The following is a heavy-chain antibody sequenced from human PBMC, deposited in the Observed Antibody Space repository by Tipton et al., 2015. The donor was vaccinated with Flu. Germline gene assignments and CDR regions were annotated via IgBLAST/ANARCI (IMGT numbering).Heavy chain of an antibody. J-gene: IGHJ4*02. Sequence: SLRLSCTTSGFTYGDYVMSWVRQAPGKGLEWVGVISSKACGGATEYAASVKGRFTISRDDSRGIAYLQMNSLKTEDTAVYYCTRDLTISSLGGAYWGQGTLVTVSS. CDR3: TRDLTISSLGGAY. D-gene: IGHD3-3*01. CDR1: GFTYGDYV. CDR2: ISSKACGGAT. V-gene: IGHV3-49*04.